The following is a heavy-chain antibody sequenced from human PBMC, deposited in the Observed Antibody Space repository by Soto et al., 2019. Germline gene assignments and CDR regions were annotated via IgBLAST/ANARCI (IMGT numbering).Heavy chain of an antibody. Sequence: EGQLLESGEGLVQPGGSLKLSCAVSGFTFSNYAMSWVRQAPGKGLEWVSGIGGSGSNTYYADSVKGRFTISRDNSKNTLFLQMNSLRAEDTAEYYCARVVRYFDTPYGMDVWGQGTTVTVSS. V-gene: IGHV3-23*01. CDR2: IGGSGSNT. D-gene: IGHD3-9*01. J-gene: IGHJ6*02. CDR1: GFTFSNYA. CDR3: ARVVRYFDTPYGMDV.